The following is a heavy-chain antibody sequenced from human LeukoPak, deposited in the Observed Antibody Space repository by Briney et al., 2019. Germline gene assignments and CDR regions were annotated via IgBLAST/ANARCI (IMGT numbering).Heavy chain of an antibody. Sequence: SETLSLTCTVSGGSISSYYWSWIRQPPGKGLEWIGYIYYSGSTNYNPSLKSRVTISVDTSKNQFSLKLSSVTAADTAGYYCARALVGYYTTYYFDYWGQGTLVTVSS. D-gene: IGHD2-2*02. J-gene: IGHJ4*02. V-gene: IGHV4-59*01. CDR2: IYYSGST. CDR1: GGSISSYY. CDR3: ARALVGYYTTYYFDY.